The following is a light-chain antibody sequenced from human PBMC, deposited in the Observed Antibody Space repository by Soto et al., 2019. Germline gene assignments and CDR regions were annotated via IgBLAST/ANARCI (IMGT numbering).Light chain of an antibody. Sequence: QSALTQPASVSGSPGQSITISCTGSSSDVGGYNYVSWYQQHPGKAPKLIIYEVSNRPSGVSNRLSGSKSGNTAYLTISGLQAEDEADYFCSSYTNSSPYVFGTGTKVTVL. J-gene: IGLJ1*01. CDR2: EVS. CDR1: SSDVGGYNY. V-gene: IGLV2-14*01. CDR3: SSYTNSSPYV.